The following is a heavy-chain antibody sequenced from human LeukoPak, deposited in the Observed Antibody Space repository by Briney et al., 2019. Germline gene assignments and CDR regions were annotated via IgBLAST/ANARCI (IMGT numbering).Heavy chain of an antibody. D-gene: IGHD3-22*01. CDR3: ARGYYDSSGYYVPFDY. CDR1: GGSISSYY. CDR2: IYYSGST. V-gene: IGHV4-39*07. J-gene: IGHJ4*02. Sequence: SETLSLTCTVSGGSISSYYWGWIRQPPGKGLEWIGSIYYSGSTYYNPSLKSRVTISVDTSKNQFSLKLSSVTAADTAVYYCARGYYDSSGYYVPFDYWGQGTLVTVSS.